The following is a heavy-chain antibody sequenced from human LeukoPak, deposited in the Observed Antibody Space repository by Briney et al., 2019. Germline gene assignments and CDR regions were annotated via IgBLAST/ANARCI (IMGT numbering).Heavy chain of an antibody. J-gene: IGHJ6*03. CDR2: IYPGDSDT. Sequence: GESLKISFKGSGYRFTSYWIGWVRQMPGKGLEWMGIIYPGDSDTRYSPSFQGQVTIPADKSISTAYLQWSSLKASDTAMYYCARLGLNYDILTGYYKDYYYYYMDVWGKGATVTVSS. CDR3: ARLGLNYDILTGYYKDYYYYYMDV. V-gene: IGHV5-51*01. D-gene: IGHD3-9*01. CDR1: GYRFTSYW.